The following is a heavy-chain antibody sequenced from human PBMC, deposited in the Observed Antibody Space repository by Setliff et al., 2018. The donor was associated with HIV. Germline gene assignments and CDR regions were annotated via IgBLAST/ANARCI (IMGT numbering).Heavy chain of an antibody. CDR2: IYHTGSS. D-gene: IGHD3-22*01. CDR1: GGSISSSNW. Sequence: PSETLSLTCAVSGGSISSSNWWSWVRQPPGKGLDWIGEIYHTGSSNYNPSLKSRVTISVDTSKNQFSLRMSSVTAADTAVYYCARHMLYDSIGYTHAYFDYWGQGTLVTVSS. CDR3: ARHMLYDSIGYTHAYFDY. V-gene: IGHV4-4*02. J-gene: IGHJ4*02.